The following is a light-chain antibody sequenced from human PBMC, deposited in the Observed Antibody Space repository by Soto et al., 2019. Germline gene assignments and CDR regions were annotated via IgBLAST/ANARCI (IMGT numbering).Light chain of an antibody. CDR2: AAS. J-gene: IGKJ5*01. Sequence: DIQMTQSPSSVSASVGDRVTITCRASQGIGSWLAWYQQKPGKAPKLLIYAASSLQSGVPSRFSGSGSGTDFTLTINGLQPEDFATYYCQQSYSDPPITFGQGTRLEIK. CDR1: QGIGSW. CDR3: QQSYSDPPIT. V-gene: IGKV1-12*01.